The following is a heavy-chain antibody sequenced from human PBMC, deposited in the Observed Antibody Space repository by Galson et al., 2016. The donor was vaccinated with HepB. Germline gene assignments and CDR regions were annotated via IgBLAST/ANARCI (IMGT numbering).Heavy chain of an antibody. J-gene: IGHJ4*02. CDR3: ARARGWGYDSAD. V-gene: IGHV1-69*13. D-gene: IGHD5-12*01. CDR1: GGTFSRFA. CDR2: IIPMFGPA. Sequence: SVKVSCKASGGTFSRFAISWVRQAPGQGLEWMGGIIPMFGPAEYAQKFRDKVTITADEATNTAYLELSSLRSEDTAVYYCARARGWGYDSADWGQGTLVTVSS.